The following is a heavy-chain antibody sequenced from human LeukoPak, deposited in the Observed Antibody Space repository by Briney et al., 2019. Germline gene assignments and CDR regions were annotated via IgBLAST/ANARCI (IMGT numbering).Heavy chain of an antibody. D-gene: IGHD1-14*01. V-gene: IGHV3-7*01. CDR3: ARAPAIGKFDY. J-gene: IGHJ4*02. CDR1: GGSISSGDYY. Sequence: PSETLSLTCTVSGGSISSGDYYWSWIRQAPGKGLEWVANIKQDGSEKYYVDSVKGRFTISRDNAKNSLYLQMNSLRAEDTAVYYCARAPAIGKFDYWGQGTLVTVSS. CDR2: IKQDGSEK.